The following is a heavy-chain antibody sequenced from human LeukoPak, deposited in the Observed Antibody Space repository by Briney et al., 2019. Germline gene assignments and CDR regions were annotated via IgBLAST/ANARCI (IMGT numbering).Heavy chain of an antibody. CDR3: ARSWVGGSPFYYYYMDV. CDR1: GFTFDDYG. D-gene: IGHD2-15*01. CDR2: INWNGGNT. J-gene: IGHJ6*03. Sequence: GGSLRLSCAASGFTFDDYGMSWVRQAPGKGLEWVSGINWNGGNTGYAASVKGRFTISRDNAKNSLYLQMNSLRAEDTAFYYCARSWVGGSPFYYYYMDVWGKGTTVTVSS. V-gene: IGHV3-20*04.